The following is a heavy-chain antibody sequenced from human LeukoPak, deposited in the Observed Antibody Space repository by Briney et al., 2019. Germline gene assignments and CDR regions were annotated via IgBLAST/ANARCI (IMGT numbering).Heavy chain of an antibody. Sequence: SETLSLTCSVSGDSISYYYWSWIRQPAGKGLEWIGRIYTSGSTNYNPSLKSRVTMSVDTSKNQFSLKLSSVTAADTAVYYCARDKVPGITGTGPRDAFDIWGQGTMVTVSS. CDR3: ARDKVPGITGTGPRDAFDI. CDR1: GDSISYYY. CDR2: IYTSGST. V-gene: IGHV4-4*07. D-gene: IGHD1-7*01. J-gene: IGHJ3*02.